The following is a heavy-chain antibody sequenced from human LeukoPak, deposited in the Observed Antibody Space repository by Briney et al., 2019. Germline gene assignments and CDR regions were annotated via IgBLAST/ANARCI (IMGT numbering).Heavy chain of an antibody. J-gene: IGHJ3*02. CDR2: IYTGGST. CDR3: ARTGIYCSSTSCFIDAFDI. Sequence: PSQTLSLTCTVSGGSISSGSYYWSWIRQPAGKGLEWIGCIYTGGSTNYNPSLKSRVTISVDTSKNQFSLKLSSVTAADTAVYYCARTGIYCSSTSCFIDAFDIWGQGTMVTVSS. V-gene: IGHV4-61*02. D-gene: IGHD2-2*01. CDR1: GGSISSGSYY.